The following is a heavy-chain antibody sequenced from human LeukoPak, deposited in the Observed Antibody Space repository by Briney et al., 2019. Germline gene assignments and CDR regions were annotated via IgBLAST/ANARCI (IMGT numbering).Heavy chain of an antibody. CDR3: ARGYYDFWSGYHTTNWFDP. J-gene: IGHJ5*02. V-gene: IGHV1-46*01. CDR1: GYTFTSYY. CDR2: INPSGGST. D-gene: IGHD3-3*01. Sequence: ASVKVSCKASGYTFTSYYMHWVRQAPGQGLEWMGIINPSGGSTSYAQKFQGRVTMTRDTSTSTVYMELSSLRSEDTAVYYCARGYYDFWSGYHTTNWFDPWGQGTLVTVSS.